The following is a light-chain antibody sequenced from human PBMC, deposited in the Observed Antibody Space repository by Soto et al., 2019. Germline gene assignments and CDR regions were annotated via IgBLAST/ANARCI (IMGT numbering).Light chain of an antibody. CDR3: MQALQTRT. CDR2: LVS. V-gene: IGKV2-28*01. CDR1: QSLLHSNGYTY. J-gene: IGKJ2*01. Sequence: DIVLTQSPLSLPVTPGEPASISCRSSQSLLHSNGYTYLDWYLQKPGQSPQLLIYLVSNRASGVPDRFSGNGSGADFTLKISRVEAEDVGVYYCMQALQTRTFGQGTKLEIK.